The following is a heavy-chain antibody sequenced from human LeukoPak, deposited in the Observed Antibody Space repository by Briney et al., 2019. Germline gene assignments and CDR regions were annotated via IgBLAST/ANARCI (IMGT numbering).Heavy chain of an antibody. CDR2: INHSGST. CDR1: GGSFSGYY. CDR3: AETRDSSGYDGYYFDY. V-gene: IGHV4-34*01. Sequence: PSETLSLTCAVYGGSFSGYYWSWIRQPPVKGLEWIGEINHSGSTNYNPSLKSRVTISVDTSKNQFSLKLSSVTAADTAVYYCAETRDSSGYDGYYFDYWGQGTLVTVSS. J-gene: IGHJ4*02. D-gene: IGHD3-22*01.